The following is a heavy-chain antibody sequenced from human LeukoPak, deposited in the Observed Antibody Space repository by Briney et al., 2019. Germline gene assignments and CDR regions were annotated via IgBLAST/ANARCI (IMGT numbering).Heavy chain of an antibody. V-gene: IGHV1-69*05. Sequence: SVKVSCKASGYTFTGYYMHWVRQAPGQGLEWMGRIIPIFGTANYAQKFQGRVTITTDESTSTAYMELSSLRSEDTAAYYCAREGAKIAFDIWGQGTMVTVSS. CDR3: AREGAKIAFDI. CDR2: IIPIFGTA. J-gene: IGHJ3*02. CDR1: GYTFTGYY. D-gene: IGHD3-16*01.